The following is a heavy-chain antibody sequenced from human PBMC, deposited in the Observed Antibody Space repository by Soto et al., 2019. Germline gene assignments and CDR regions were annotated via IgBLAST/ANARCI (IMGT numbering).Heavy chain of an antibody. CDR2: IIAILGKA. J-gene: IGHJ3*01. Sequence: QVRLVQSGAEVKKPGSSVKVSCKASGGTFSSYASTWWGRAPDQGLGWMGGIIAILGKANYAEKFQGRVTITADESTSTAYMELSSLRSEDTAVYYCARERGGAIIVGVTGTFDVWGQGTLVTVSS. D-gene: IGHD3-22*01. CDR1: GGTFSSYA. V-gene: IGHV1-69*01. CDR3: ARERGGAIIVGVTGTFDV.